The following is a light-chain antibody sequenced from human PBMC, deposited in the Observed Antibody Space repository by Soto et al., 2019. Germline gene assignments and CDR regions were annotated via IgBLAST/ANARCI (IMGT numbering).Light chain of an antibody. CDR3: QQYGSSPPYT. Sequence: ELVWTQSPGPLSLSPGERATLSCRASQIFSSSYLAWSQQKPGQAPRPLIYGASSRATGIPDRFSGSGSGTDVTITSSRLEPQDFAVYYCQQYGSSPPYTFGQGTKLEIK. CDR1: QIFSSSY. V-gene: IGKV3-20*01. CDR2: GAS. J-gene: IGKJ2*01.